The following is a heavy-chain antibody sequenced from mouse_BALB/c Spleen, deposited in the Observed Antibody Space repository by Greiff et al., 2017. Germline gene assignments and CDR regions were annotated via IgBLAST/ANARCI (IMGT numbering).Heavy chain of an antibody. V-gene: IGHV5-6-5*01. CDR1: GFTFSSYA. J-gene: IGHJ1*01. Sequence: EVKLVESGGGLVKPGGSLKLSCAASGFTFSSYAMSWVRQTPEKRLEWVASISSGGSTYDPDSVKGRFTISRDNARNILYLQMSSLRSEDTAMYYCARAPLYWYFDVWGAGTTVTVSS. CDR3: ARAPLYWYFDV. CDR2: ISSGGST.